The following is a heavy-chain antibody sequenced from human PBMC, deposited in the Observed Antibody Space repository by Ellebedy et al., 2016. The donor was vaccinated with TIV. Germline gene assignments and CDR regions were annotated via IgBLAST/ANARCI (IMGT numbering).Heavy chain of an antibody. CDR2: INPSGGST. J-gene: IGHJ3*02. D-gene: IGHD6-25*01. V-gene: IGHV1-46*01. CDR3: ARDIPIAAATTGAFDI. CDR1: GYTFTSYY. Sequence: ASVKVSCXASGYTFTSYYMHWVRQAPGQGLEWMGIINPSGGSTSYAQKFQGRVTMTRDTSTSTVYMELSSLRSEDTAVYYCARDIPIAAATTGAFDIWGQGTMVTVSS.